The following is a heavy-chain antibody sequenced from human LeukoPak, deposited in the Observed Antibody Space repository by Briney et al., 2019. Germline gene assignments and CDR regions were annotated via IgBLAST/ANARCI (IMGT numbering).Heavy chain of an antibody. CDR3: ARAKGLADWNFDY. V-gene: IGHV3-7*01. J-gene: IGHJ4*02. D-gene: IGHD2-21*01. Sequence: GGSLRLSCAASGFTFSSYWMSWVRQAPGKGLEWVANIKQDGSEKYYVDSVKGRFTISRDNAKNPLYLQMNSLRAEDTAVYYCARAKGLADWNFDYWGQGTLVTVSS. CDR1: GFTFSSYW. CDR2: IKQDGSEK.